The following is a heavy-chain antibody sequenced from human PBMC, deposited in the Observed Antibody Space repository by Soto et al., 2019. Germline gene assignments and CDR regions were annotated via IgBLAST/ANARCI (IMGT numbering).Heavy chain of an antibody. CDR1: GFPFRSYG. D-gene: IGHD6-19*01. J-gene: IGHJ4*02. CDR3: ARSGG. V-gene: IGHV3-33*01. CDR2: IWYDGSNK. Sequence: QVQLVESGGGVVQPGRSLKLSCAASGFPFRSYGMHWVRQAPGKGLEWVAVIWYDGSNKYYADSVKGRFTISRDNSKNMLYLTMNSLRAEDTAVYYCARSGGWGQGTLVTVSS.